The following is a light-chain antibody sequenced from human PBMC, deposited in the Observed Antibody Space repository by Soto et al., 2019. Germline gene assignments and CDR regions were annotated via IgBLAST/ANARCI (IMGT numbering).Light chain of an antibody. Sequence: QSVLTQPPSASGTPGQRVTISCSGSSSNIGSNTVNWYQQLPGTAPKLLIYNNNQRPSGVPDRFSGSKSGTSASLAISGLXXXXXXXYYCAAWDDSLNGPVFGTGTKLT. J-gene: IGLJ1*01. CDR1: SSNIGSNT. CDR2: NNN. V-gene: IGLV1-44*01. CDR3: AAWDDSLNGPV.